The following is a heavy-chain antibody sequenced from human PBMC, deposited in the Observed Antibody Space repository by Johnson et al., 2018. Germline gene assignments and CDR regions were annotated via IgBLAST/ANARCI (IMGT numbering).Heavy chain of an antibody. CDR2: ISWNSGSI. V-gene: IGHV3-9*01. CDR1: GFTFSSYS. J-gene: IGHJ3*02. CDR3: AKDGPPDDSFDI. Sequence: VQLVESGGGLVQPGGSLRLSCAASGFTFSSYSMNWVRQAPGKGLEWVSGISWNSGSIGYADSVKGRFTISSDNAKNSPFLQMNRLRAGDTALYYWAKDGPPDDSFDIWGPGTMGTVSS.